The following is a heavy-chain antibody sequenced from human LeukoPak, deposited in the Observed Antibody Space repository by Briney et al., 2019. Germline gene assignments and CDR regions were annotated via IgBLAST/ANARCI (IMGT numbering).Heavy chain of an antibody. J-gene: IGHJ5*02. D-gene: IGHD7-27*01. V-gene: IGHV1-2*02. CDR3: ARDALRNRHWGAWFDP. CDR1: GYTFTGYY. Sequence: ASVKVSCKASGYTFTGYYMHWVRQAPGQGLEWMGWINPNSGGTNYAQKFQGRVTMTRDTSISTAYMELSRLRSDDTAVYYCARDALRNRHWGAWFDPWGQGTLVTVSS. CDR2: INPNSGGT.